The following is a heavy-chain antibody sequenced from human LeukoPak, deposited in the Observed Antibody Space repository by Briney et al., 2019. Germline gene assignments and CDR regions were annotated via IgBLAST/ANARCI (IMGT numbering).Heavy chain of an antibody. Sequence: GASVTVSCKASGYTFTSFYISWVRQAPGQGLEWLGWISAYNGKTNYAQKFQGRVTMTIDRPTNTAYTELRSLTYDDTAMYWCARGDGGWPTYIDYWGQGSLVIVSS. D-gene: IGHD5-24*01. CDR3: ARGDGGWPTYIDY. CDR2: ISAYNGKT. V-gene: IGHV1-18*01. CDR1: GYTFTSFY. J-gene: IGHJ4*02.